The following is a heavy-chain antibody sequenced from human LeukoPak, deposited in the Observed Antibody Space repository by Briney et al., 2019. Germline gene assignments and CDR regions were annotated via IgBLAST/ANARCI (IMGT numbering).Heavy chain of an antibody. CDR2: VRGGDAGT. J-gene: IGHJ4*02. Sequence: GGSLRLSCAASGFTFSSYAMNWVRQAPGKGLEWVSAVRGGDAGTSYADSVKGRSTISRDNSKNTLYLQMNSLRADDTAVYYCAKNRGGSYYSGSDYWGQGTLVTVSS. V-gene: IGHV3-23*01. D-gene: IGHD1-26*01. CDR3: AKNRGGSYYSGSDY. CDR1: GFTFSSYA.